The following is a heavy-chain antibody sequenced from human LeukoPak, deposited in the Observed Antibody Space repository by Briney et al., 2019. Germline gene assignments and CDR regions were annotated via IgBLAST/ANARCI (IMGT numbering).Heavy chain of an antibody. V-gene: IGHV3-30-3*01. CDR1: GFTFSSYA. D-gene: IGHD1-26*01. J-gene: IGHJ4*02. Sequence: PGGSLRLSCAASGFTFSSYAMHWVRQVPGKGLEWVAVISYDGSNKYYADSVKGRFTISRDNSKNTLYLQMNSLRAEDTAVYYCARDSWDIVGATMIYWGQGTLVTVSS. CDR3: ARDSWDIVGATMIY. CDR2: ISYDGSNK.